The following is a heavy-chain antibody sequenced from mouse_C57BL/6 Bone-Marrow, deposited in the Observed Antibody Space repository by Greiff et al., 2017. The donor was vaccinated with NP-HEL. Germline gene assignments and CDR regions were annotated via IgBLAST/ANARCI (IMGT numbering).Heavy chain of an antibody. CDR2: IDPENGDT. D-gene: IGHD1-1*01. Sequence: VQLQQSGAELVRPGASVKLSCTASGFNIKNDYMHWVKQRPEQGLEWIGWIDPENGDTEYASKFQGKATITADTSSNTAYLHLSSLTSEDTAVYYCTTSTVVASGAYWGQGTLVTVSA. V-gene: IGHV14-4*01. CDR3: TTSTVVASGAY. CDR1: GFNIKNDY. J-gene: IGHJ3*01.